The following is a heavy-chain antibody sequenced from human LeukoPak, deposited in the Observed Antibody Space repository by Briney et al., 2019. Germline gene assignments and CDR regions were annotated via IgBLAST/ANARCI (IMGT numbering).Heavy chain of an antibody. Sequence: SETLSLTCTVSGGSISSGSYYWSWIRQPPGKGLEWIGYIYHSGSTYYNPSLKSRVTISVDRSKNQFSLKLSSVTAADTAVYYCARAVTMVRPFDYWGQGTLVTVSS. CDR1: GGSISSGSYY. CDR2: IYHSGST. V-gene: IGHV4-30-2*01. CDR3: ARAVTMVRPFDY. J-gene: IGHJ4*02. D-gene: IGHD3-10*01.